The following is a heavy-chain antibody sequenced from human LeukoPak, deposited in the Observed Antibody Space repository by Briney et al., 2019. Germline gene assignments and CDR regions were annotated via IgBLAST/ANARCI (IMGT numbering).Heavy chain of an antibody. Sequence: ASVNVSCKASGGTFISYAISWVRQAPGQGLEWMGGIIPIFGTANYAQKFQGRVTSTADESTSTAYMELSSLRSEDTAVYYCASWYYYDSSGYYPPGFDPWGQGTLVTVSS. CDR3: ASWYYYDSSGYYPPGFDP. CDR2: IIPIFGTA. D-gene: IGHD3-22*01. V-gene: IGHV1-69*13. J-gene: IGHJ5*02. CDR1: GGTFISYA.